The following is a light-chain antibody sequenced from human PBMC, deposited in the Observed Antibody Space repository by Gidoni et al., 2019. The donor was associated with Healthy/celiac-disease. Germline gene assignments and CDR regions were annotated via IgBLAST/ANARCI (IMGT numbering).Light chain of an antibody. CDR2: DAS. J-gene: IGKJ5*01. CDR1: QSVSSY. Sequence: ELVLTQSPATLSLSPGERATLSCRASQSVSSYLAWYQQKPGQAPRLLIYDASNRATGIPARFSGSGSGTDFTLTISSLEPEDFAVYYCQQRSNWPITFGQETRLEIK. CDR3: QQRSNWPIT. V-gene: IGKV3-11*01.